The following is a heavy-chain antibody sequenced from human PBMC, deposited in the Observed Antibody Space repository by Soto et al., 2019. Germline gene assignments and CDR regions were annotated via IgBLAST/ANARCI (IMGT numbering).Heavy chain of an antibody. J-gene: IGHJ5*02. CDR3: ARDPRSIAWGWFDP. Sequence: GGSLRLSCAASGFTFSSYSMNWVRQAPGKGLEWVSSISSSSYIYYADSVKGRFTISRDNAKNSLYLQMNSLRAEDTAVYYCARDPRSIAWGWFDPWGQGTLVTVSS. CDR2: ISSSSYI. D-gene: IGHD6-6*01. CDR1: GFTFSSYS. V-gene: IGHV3-21*01.